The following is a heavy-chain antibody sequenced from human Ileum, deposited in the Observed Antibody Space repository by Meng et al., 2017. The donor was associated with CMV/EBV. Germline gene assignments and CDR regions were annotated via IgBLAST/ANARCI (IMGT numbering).Heavy chain of an antibody. CDR3: VRVVIAAGTDWFDP. CDR1: GGSISSYS. J-gene: IGHJ5*02. D-gene: IGHD6-13*01. V-gene: IGHV4-4*07. Sequence: QVQLQESGPGLVKPSETLSLTCTVSGGSISSYSWSWIRQPAGKGLEWIGRIYTSGSTNYNPSLKSRVTMSVDTSKNQFSLKLSSVTAADTAVYYCVRVVIAAGTDWFDPWGQGTLVTVSS. CDR2: IYTSGST.